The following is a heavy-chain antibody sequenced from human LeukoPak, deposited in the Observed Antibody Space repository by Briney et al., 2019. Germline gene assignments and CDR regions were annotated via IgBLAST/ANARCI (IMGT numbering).Heavy chain of an antibody. CDR3: ATFRNSWYVPEFDY. D-gene: IGHD6-13*01. Sequence: GGSLRLSCAASGFTFSSYAMSWVRQAPGKGLEWVSAISGSGDSTYYADSVKGRFTISRDNSKNTLYLQMNSLRAEDTAVYYCATFRNSWYVPEFDYWGQGTLVTVSS. CDR2: ISGSGDST. CDR1: GFTFSSYA. V-gene: IGHV3-23*01. J-gene: IGHJ4*02.